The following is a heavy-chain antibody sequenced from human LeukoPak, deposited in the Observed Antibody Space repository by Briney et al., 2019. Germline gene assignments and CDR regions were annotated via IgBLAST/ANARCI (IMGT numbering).Heavy chain of an antibody. D-gene: IGHD2-8*01. Sequence: SQTLSLTCAVSGGSISSGGYSWSWIRQPPGKGLEWIGYIYHSGSTYYNPSLKSRVTISVDRSKNQFSLKLSSVTAADTAVYYCARDHPYCTNGVCYTGYFDYWGQGTLVTVSS. J-gene: IGHJ4*02. CDR3: ARDHPYCTNGVCYTGYFDY. CDR2: IYHSGST. V-gene: IGHV4-30-2*01. CDR1: GGSISSGGYS.